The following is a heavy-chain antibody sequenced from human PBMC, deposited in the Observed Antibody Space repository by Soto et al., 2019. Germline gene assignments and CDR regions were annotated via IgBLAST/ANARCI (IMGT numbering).Heavy chain of an antibody. V-gene: IGHV4-31*03. CDR2: IYYSGST. CDR1: GGSISSGGYY. J-gene: IGHJ6*02. D-gene: IGHD2-2*01. CDR3: ARVVPAARVYYYYGMDV. Sequence: PSETLSLTCTVSGGSISSGGYYWSWIRQHPGKGLEWIGYIYYSGSTYYNPSLKSRVTIPVDTSKNQFSLKLSSVTAADTAVYYCARVVPAARVYYYYGMDVWGQGTTVTVSS.